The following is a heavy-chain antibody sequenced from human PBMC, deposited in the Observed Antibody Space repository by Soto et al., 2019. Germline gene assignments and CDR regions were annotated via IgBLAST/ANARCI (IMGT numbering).Heavy chain of an antibody. J-gene: IGHJ6*02. CDR3: ARVDRYFSSTSCYYGYDYYYGLDV. CDR1: GGSFSGYY. Sequence: SETLSLTCAVYGGSFSGYYWSWIRQPPGKGQEWIGEINHSGSTNYNPSLKSRVTISADTSKNQFSLKLGSVTAAETAVYYCARVDRYFSSTSCYYGYDYYYGLDVWVQGTTVIVSS. D-gene: IGHD2-2*01. CDR2: INHSGST. V-gene: IGHV4-34*01.